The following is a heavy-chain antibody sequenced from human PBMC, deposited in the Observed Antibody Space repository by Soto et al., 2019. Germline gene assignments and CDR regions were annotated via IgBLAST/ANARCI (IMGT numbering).Heavy chain of an antibody. Sequence: SETLSLTCTVSGGSITNYYWSWIRQPPGKGLEWIGYVYYTGSTNYNPSLRSRVTISVDTSKNQFSLKLSSVTAADTAVYYCARREIQSPIDYWGQGTLVTVS. J-gene: IGHJ4*02. V-gene: IGHV4-59*12. CDR3: ARREIQSPIDY. D-gene: IGHD1-26*01. CDR1: GGSITNYY. CDR2: VYYTGST.